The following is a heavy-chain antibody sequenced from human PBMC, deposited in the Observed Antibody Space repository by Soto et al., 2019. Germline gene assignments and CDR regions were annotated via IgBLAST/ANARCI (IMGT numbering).Heavy chain of an antibody. CDR2: ISAYNGNT. Sequence: QVHLVQSGAEVKKPGASVKVSCKASGYTFSSYGISWVRQAPGQGLEWMGWISAYNGNTNYAHSLPGRVTMTTDTPTRTADMELRSLRSDDTAVYYCARVRGTGLTWFDPWGQGTLVTVSS. V-gene: IGHV1-18*01. J-gene: IGHJ5*02. CDR1: GYTFSSYG. D-gene: IGHD3-16*01. CDR3: ARVRGTGLTWFDP.